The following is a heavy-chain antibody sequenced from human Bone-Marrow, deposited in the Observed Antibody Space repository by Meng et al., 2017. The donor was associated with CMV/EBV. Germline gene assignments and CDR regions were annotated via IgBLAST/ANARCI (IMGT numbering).Heavy chain of an antibody. CDR2: INPSIGTT. CDR3: ARGYAFITMVRGVIPYFDY. Sequence: ASVKVSCKASGYTFTTYYLHWVRQAPGQGLEWMGMINPSIGTTTYAEKFRGRVTMTRDTSISTAYMELSRLRSDDTAVYYCARGYAFITMVRGVIPYFDYWGQGTLVTVSS. D-gene: IGHD3-10*01. V-gene: IGHV1-2*02. CDR1: GYTFTTYY. J-gene: IGHJ4*02.